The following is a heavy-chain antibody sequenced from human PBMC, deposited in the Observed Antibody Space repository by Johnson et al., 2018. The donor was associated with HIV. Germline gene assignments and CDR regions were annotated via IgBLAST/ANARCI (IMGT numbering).Heavy chain of an antibody. CDR2: ISYDGSNK. J-gene: IGHJ3*02. CDR3: ARDEWSRSSGDAFDI. V-gene: IGHV3-30*04. D-gene: IGHD6-6*01. Sequence: QVQLVESGGGVVQPGRSLRLSCAASGFTFSSYAMHWVRQAPGKGLDWVAVISYDGSNKYYADSVKGRFTISRDNSKNTLYLQMNSLRPEDTAVYYCARDEWSRSSGDAFDIWGQGTMVTVSS. CDR1: GFTFSSYA.